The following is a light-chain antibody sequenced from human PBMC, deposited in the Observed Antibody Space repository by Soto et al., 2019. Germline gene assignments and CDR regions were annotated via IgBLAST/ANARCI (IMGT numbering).Light chain of an antibody. CDR3: AAWDGSLISVV. V-gene: IGLV1-47*01. CDR1: GSNIGSNY. Sequence: QSVLTQPPSASGTPGQRVTISCSGSGSNIGSNYVYWYQQLPGTAPKLLIYRNNQRPSGVPDRFSGSKSVTSASLAISGLRSEDEAGYYCAAWDGSLISVVFGGGTKLTVL. J-gene: IGLJ2*01. CDR2: RNN.